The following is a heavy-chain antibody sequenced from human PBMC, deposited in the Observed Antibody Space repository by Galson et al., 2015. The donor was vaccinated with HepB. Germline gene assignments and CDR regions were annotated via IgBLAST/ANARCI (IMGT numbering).Heavy chain of an antibody. CDR1: GGTFSSYA. CDR3: AREKGEGKGFDY. Sequence: SVKVSCKASGGTFSSYAISWVRQAPGQGLEWMGWINPNSGGTNYAQKFQGRVTMTRDTSISTAYMELSRLRSDDTAVYYCAREKGEGKGFDYWGQGTLVTVSS. CDR2: INPNSGGT. V-gene: IGHV1-2*02. J-gene: IGHJ4*02.